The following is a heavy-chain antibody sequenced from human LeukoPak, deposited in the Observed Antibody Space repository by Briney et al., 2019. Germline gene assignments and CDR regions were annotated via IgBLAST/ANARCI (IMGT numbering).Heavy chain of an antibody. CDR1: GGSISSGGYY. D-gene: IGHD3-3*01. J-gene: IGHJ4*02. CDR3: ARGRTDYDFFG. CDR2: IYYSGSA. Sequence: SETLSLTCTVSGGSISSGGYYWSWIRQHPGKGLEWIGYIYYSGSAYYNPSLKSRVTISVDTSKNQFSLKLSSVTAADTAVYYCARGRTDYDFFGWGQGTLVTVSS. V-gene: IGHV4-31*03.